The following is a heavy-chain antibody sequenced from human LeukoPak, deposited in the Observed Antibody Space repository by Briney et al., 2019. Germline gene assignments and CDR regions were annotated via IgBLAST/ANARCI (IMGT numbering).Heavy chain of an antibody. V-gene: IGHV1-18*01. J-gene: IGHJ5*02. CDR2: ISAYNGNT. CDR3: ALMVRGVIMGNWFDP. CDR1: GYTFTSYG. Sequence: ASVKVSCKASGYTFTSYGISWMRQAPGQGLEWMGWISAYNGNTNYAQKLQGRVTMTTGTSTSTAYMELRSLRSDDTAVYYCALMVRGVIMGNWFDPWGQGTLVTVSS. D-gene: IGHD3-10*01.